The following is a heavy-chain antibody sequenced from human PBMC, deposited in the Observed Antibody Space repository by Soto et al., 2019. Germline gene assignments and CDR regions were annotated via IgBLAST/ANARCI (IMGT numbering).Heavy chain of an antibody. J-gene: IGHJ4*02. Sequence: GGSLRLSCAVSGFTFSSYNMNWVRQAPGKGLEWVSYISGSTRTIYYADSVKGRFTISRDNAKNSLYLQMNSLRDEDTALYYCARDYGYSYALEYWGQGTLVTVSS. CDR2: ISGSTRTI. D-gene: IGHD5-18*01. V-gene: IGHV3-48*02. CDR3: ARDYGYSYALEY. CDR1: GFTFSSYN.